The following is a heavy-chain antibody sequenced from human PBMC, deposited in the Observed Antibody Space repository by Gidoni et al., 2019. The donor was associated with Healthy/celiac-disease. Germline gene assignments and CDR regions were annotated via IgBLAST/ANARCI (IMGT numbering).Heavy chain of an antibody. V-gene: IGHV3-48*01. J-gene: IGHJ4*02. CDR3: ARDSPDYYDSSGYYDY. CDR1: GFTFSSYS. Sequence: EVQLVESGGGLVQPGGSLSLSCAASGFTFSSYSMNWVRQAPGKGLEWVSYISSSSSTIYYADSVKGRFTISRDNAKNSLYLQMNSLRAEDTAVYYCARDSPDYYDSSGYYDYWGQGTLVTVSS. D-gene: IGHD3-22*01. CDR2: ISSSSSTI.